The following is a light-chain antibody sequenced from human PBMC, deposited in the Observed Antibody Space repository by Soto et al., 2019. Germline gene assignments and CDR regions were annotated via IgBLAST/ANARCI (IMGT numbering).Light chain of an antibody. V-gene: IGLV3-25*03. CDR3: QSADSSGTFSV. CDR1: ALPNQY. CDR2: KDS. Sequence: SYELTQPPSVSVSPGQTARITCSGDALPNQYAYWYQQKPGQAPVLVIYKDSERPSGITERFSGSSSGTTVTLTISGVQEEDEADYYCQSADSSGTFSVFGGGTKLTVL. J-gene: IGLJ3*02.